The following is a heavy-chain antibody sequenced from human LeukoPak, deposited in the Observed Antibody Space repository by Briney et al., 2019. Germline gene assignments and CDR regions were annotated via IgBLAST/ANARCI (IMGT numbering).Heavy chain of an antibody. CDR1: GGSISSCY. J-gene: IGHJ5*02. CDR2: ISYSGRT. Sequence: SETLSLTCTVSGGSISSCYCSWIRQPPGKGLEWIGYISYSGRTNYNPSLKSRVTVSVDTSKNQFSLKLSSVTAADTAVYYCARLGSNNWFDPWGQGTLVTVSS. CDR3: ARLGSNNWFDP. V-gene: IGHV4-59*13.